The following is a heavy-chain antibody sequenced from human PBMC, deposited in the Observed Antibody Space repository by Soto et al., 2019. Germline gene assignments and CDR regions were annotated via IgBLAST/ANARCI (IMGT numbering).Heavy chain of an antibody. J-gene: IGHJ3*02. Sequence: GGSLRLSCAASGLTFRSHWRRWVRQAPGKGLVWVSRVHSSSTIYYADSVKGRFTISRDNAKNSLYLQMNSLRAEDTAVYYCARRGYFDWLLTDDAFDIWRQGTMDTVSS. CDR3: ARRGYFDWLLTDDAFDI. D-gene: IGHD3-9*01. V-gene: IGHV3-48*01. CDR1: GLTFRSHW. CDR2: VHSSSTI.